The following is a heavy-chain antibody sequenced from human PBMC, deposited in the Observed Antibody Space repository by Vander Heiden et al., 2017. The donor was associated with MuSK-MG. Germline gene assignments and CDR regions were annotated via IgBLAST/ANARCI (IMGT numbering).Heavy chain of an antibody. CDR3: AIDQGGRFLTGYYHY. CDR1: GFIFSNYA. CDR2: ISGSGGTT. Sequence: EVQLLVSGGGLVQPGGSLRLSCAASGFIFSNYAMSWVRQAPGKGLEWVSAISGSGGTTYYADSVKGRFTISRDNSKNTLYMQMNSLRAEDTAVYYCAIDQGGRFLTGYYHYWGQGTLVTVSS. D-gene: IGHD3-9*01. J-gene: IGHJ4*02. V-gene: IGHV3-23*01.